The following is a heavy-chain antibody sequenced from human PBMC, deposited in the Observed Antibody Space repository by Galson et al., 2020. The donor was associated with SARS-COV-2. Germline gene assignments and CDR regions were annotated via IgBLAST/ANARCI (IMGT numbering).Heavy chain of an antibody. V-gene: IGHV4-34*01. Sequence: SQASETLSLTCAVYGGSFSDHYWSWIRQPPGRGLEWIGEINHRGSTSYNPSLGSRVRISLDASKKQFSLRLSSVTAADSGLYYCARGTRDITMIVVVMTAVSCHFDLWGQGSLVPVSS. CDR2: INHRGST. CDR3: ARGTRDITMIVVVMTAVSCHFDL. CDR1: GGSFSDHY. D-gene: IGHD3-22*01. J-gene: IGHJ4*02.